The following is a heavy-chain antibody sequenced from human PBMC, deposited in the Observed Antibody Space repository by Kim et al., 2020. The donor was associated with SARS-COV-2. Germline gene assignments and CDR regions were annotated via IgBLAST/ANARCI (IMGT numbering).Heavy chain of an antibody. CDR1: GGTFSSYA. D-gene: IGHD3-9*01. Sequence: SVKVSCKASGGTFSSYAISWVRQAPGQGLEWMGGIIPIFGTANYAQKFQGRVTITADESTSTAYMELSSLRSEDTAVYYCARNYAILTGYYTPNYYYYGMDVWGQGTTVTVSS. J-gene: IGHJ6*02. CDR3: ARNYAILTGYYTPNYYYYGMDV. CDR2: IIPIFGTA. V-gene: IGHV1-69*13.